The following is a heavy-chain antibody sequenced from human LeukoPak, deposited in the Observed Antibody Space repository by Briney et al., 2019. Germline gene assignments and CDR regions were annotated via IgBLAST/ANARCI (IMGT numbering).Heavy chain of an antibody. CDR3: ARGVYIAAAQYAY. D-gene: IGHD6-13*01. Sequence: SETLSLTCSVSGGSIGTYYWSWIRQPPGKGLEWIGYIYYSGSTNYNPSLKSRVTMSIDTSQNQFSLKLSSVTAADTAVYYCARGVYIAAAQYAYWGQGTLVTVSS. J-gene: IGHJ4*02. CDR2: IYYSGST. CDR1: GGSIGTYY. V-gene: IGHV4-59*01.